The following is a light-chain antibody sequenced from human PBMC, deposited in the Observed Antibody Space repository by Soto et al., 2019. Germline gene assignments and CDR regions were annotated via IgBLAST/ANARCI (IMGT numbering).Light chain of an antibody. Sequence: QPVLTQPPSVSGAPGQRVTISCTGSSSNIGTGFDVHWYRQLPGTAPKLLIYSNTNRPSGVPDRFSGSKSGTSASLAITGLQAEDEADYYCQSYDSSLRGFVFGTGTKLTVL. J-gene: IGLJ1*01. CDR3: QSYDSSLRGFV. V-gene: IGLV1-40*01. CDR2: SNT. CDR1: SSNIGTGFD.